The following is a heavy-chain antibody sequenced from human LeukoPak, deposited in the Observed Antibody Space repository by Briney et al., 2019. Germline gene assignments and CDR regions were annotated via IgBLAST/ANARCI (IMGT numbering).Heavy chain of an antibody. CDR1: GYTFTDYY. D-gene: IGHD2-2*01. Sequence: ASVKVSCTASGYTFTDYYMHCVRQAPGQGFEWMGWINPNDGDTNYAQKFQGRCTMTRDTPISTARMEVSRLRSDDPAVYYCARANFLYCSSSTCLFDYWGQGTLVTVSS. J-gene: IGHJ4*02. V-gene: IGHV1-2*02. CDR3: ARANFLYCSSSTCLFDY. CDR2: INPNDGDT.